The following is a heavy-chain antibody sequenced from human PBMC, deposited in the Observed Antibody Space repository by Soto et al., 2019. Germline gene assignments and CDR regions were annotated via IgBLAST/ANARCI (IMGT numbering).Heavy chain of an antibody. Sequence: EVQLLESGGGLVQPGGSLRLSCAASGFTFSSYAMSWVRQAPGKGLEWVSAISGSGGSTYYADSVKGRFTISRDNSKNTLYLQMNSLRAEDTAVDYCATPEGGDYYYYGMDVWGQGTTVTVSS. CDR3: ATPEGGDYYYYGMDV. V-gene: IGHV3-23*01. CDR1: GFTFSSYA. CDR2: ISGSGGST. J-gene: IGHJ6*02. D-gene: IGHD3-16*01.